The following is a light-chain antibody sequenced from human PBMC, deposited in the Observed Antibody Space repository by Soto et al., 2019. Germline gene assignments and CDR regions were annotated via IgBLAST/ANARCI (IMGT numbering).Light chain of an antibody. CDR2: GNS. V-gene: IGLV1-40*01. J-gene: IGLJ1*01. CDR3: QSYDSSLRGPNV. CDR1: SSNIGAGYD. Sequence: QSVLTQPPSVSGAPGQRVTISCTGSSSNIGAGYDVHWYQQLPGTAPKLLIYGNSNRPSGVPDRFSGSKSGTSASLAITGLQAEDEADYYCQSYDSSLRGPNVLGTGTKVTVL.